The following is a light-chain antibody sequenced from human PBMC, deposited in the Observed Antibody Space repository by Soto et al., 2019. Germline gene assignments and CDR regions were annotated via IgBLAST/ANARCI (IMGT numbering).Light chain of an antibody. CDR2: DAS. J-gene: IGKJ1*01. Sequence: DIQLTQSPSPLSASVGDRITLTCRTSQSINIWLAWYQQTPGRAPKILIFDASRLATGVPSRFSGSGSGTEFTLTISGLQPDYFATYYCQQYNGYSTWTFGQGTRVETK. V-gene: IGKV1-5*01. CDR3: QQYNGYSTWT. CDR1: QSINIW.